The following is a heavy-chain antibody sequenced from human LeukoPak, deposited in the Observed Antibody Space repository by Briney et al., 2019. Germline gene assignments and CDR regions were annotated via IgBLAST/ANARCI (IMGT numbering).Heavy chain of an antibody. V-gene: IGHV3-23*01. CDR3: AKDETRAAMDVDY. J-gene: IGHJ4*02. D-gene: IGHD2-2*01. Sequence: GGSLRLSCAVSGFAFGSEAMSWVRQSPARGLEWVASISPGGGTTYYADYVKGRFTISRDNSNNSLFVQMNSLRAEDTAVYFCAKDETRAAMDVDYWGQGTLVTVSS. CDR1: GFAFGSEA. CDR2: ISPGGGTT.